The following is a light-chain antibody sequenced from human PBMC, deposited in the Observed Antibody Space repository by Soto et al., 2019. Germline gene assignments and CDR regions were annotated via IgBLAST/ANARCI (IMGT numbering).Light chain of an antibody. CDR1: QGISSW. V-gene: IGKV1-12*01. J-gene: IGKJ1*01. Sequence: MTQTQSSVSASVGDMVTITCRASQGISSWLAWYQQKPGKPPKILIYGASNLQSGVPPRFSGSGSGTDCTLAISSLQPEDATTYYSLQDINYPWPFGQGTKVAIK. CDR3: LQDINYPWP. CDR2: GAS.